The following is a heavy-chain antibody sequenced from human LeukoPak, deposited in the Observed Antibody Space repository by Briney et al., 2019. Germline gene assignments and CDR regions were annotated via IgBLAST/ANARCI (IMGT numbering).Heavy chain of an antibody. V-gene: IGHV3-20*04. Sequence: GGSLRLSCAASGFTFRSYWMSWVRQVPGKGLAWDSGINWNGSGAVYADSVKGRFNISRDNAKNSLSLQMNSLKAEHTPLFYCARYLRKLYGRGGDYYFYMDVWGKGTTVTVSS. CDR1: GFTFRSYW. J-gene: IGHJ6*03. D-gene: IGHD1-26*01. CDR3: ARYLRKLYGRGGDYYFYMDV. CDR2: INWNGSGA.